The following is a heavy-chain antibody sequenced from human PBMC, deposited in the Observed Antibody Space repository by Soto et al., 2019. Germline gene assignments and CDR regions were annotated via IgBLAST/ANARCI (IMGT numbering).Heavy chain of an antibody. CDR1: GYTFTSYD. CDR2: MNPNSGNT. V-gene: IGHV1-8*01. D-gene: IGHD3-3*01. CDR3: ASAVEFLESYDAFDI. Sequence: ASVKVSCKASGYTFTSYDINWVRQATGQGLEWMGWMNPNSGNTGYAQKFQGRVTVTRNTSISTAYMELSSLRSEDTAVYYCASAVEFLESYDAFDIWGPGTMVTVSS. J-gene: IGHJ3*02.